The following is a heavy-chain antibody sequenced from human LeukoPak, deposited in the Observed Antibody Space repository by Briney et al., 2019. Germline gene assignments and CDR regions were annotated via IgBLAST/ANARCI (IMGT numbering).Heavy chain of an antibody. D-gene: IGHD3-10*01. V-gene: IGHV3-7*01. CDR1: GFTFSSYW. J-gene: IGHJ4*02. Sequence: SGGSLRLSCAASGFTFSSYWMSWVRQAPGKGPEWVANIKQDGSEKYYVDSVKGRFTISRDNAKNSLYLQMNSLRAEDTAVYYCARERGSKCFDYWGQGTLVTVSS. CDR3: ARERGSKCFDY. CDR2: IKQDGSEK.